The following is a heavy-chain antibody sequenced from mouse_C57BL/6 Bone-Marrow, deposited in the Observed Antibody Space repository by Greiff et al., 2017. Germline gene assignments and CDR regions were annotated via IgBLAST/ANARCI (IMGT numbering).Heavy chain of an antibody. V-gene: IGHV1-64*01. J-gene: IGHJ3*02. CDR2: IHPNSGST. D-gene: IGHD2-4*01. Sequence: LKQPGAELVKPGASVKLSCKASGYTFTSYWMHWVKQRPGQGLEWIGMIHPNSGSTNYNEKFKSKATLTVDKSSSTAYMQPSSLTSEDSAVYYCARRRLRRAWWGQGTLVTVSA. CDR1: GYTFTSYW. CDR3: ARRRLRRAW.